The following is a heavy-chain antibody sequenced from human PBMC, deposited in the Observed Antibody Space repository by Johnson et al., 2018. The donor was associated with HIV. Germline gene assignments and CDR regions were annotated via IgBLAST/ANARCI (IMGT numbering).Heavy chain of an antibody. CDR3: SKVAVATAAGGVALDI. V-gene: IGHV3-11*04. CDR2: IGSGGTTK. Sequence: QMLLVESGGGLVKPGGSLRLSCVASGFTFSDYYMSWIRQAPGKGLEWLSYIGSGGTTKYYTDSVKGRFTVSRDNAMNSLFLQLNSLRAEDTAVYYCSKVAVATAAGGVALDIWGPGTMVTV. J-gene: IGHJ3*02. D-gene: IGHD6-13*01. CDR1: GFTFSDYY.